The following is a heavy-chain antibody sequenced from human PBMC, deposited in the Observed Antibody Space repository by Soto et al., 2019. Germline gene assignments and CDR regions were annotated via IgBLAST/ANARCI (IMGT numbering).Heavy chain of an antibody. CDR2: INHSGRT. Sequence: QVQLQQWGAGLLKPSETLSLTCAVYGGSFSGYYWSWIRQPPGKGLEWIGEINHSGRTNYNPSLKSLVTMSVDPSKNQFSLKMSSVTAADTAVYYCARRRGIVATITTFDYCGQGTLVTVSS. CDR3: ARRRGIVATITTFDY. V-gene: IGHV4-34*01. CDR1: GGSFSGYY. J-gene: IGHJ4*02. D-gene: IGHD5-12*01.